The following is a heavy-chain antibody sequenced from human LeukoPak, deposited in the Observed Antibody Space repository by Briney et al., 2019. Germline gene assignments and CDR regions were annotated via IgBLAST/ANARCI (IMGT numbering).Heavy chain of an antibody. J-gene: IGHJ4*02. CDR3: ARDGDY. Sequence: PSETLSLTRTVSGGSVSSGSYYWSWIRQPPGKGLEWIGYIYYSGSTNYNPSLKSRVTISVDTSKNQFSLKLSSVTAADTAVYYCARDGDYWGQGTLVTVSS. CDR2: IYYSGST. V-gene: IGHV4-61*01. CDR1: GGSVSSGSYY.